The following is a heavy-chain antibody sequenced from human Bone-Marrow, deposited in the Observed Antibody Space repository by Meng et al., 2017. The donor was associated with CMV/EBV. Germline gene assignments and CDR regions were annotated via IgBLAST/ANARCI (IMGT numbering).Heavy chain of an antibody. D-gene: IGHD3-3*01. Sequence: SETLSLTCTVSGGSISSSSYYWGWIRQPPGKGLEWIGSIYYSGSNYYNPSLKSRVTISVDTSKNQFSLKLSFVTAADTAVYYCARETITIFEGDYYYYGMDVWGQATTVTISS. V-gene: IGHV4-39*07. J-gene: IGHJ6*02. CDR2: IYYSGSN. CDR3: ARETITIFEGDYYYYGMDV. CDR1: GGSISSSSYY.